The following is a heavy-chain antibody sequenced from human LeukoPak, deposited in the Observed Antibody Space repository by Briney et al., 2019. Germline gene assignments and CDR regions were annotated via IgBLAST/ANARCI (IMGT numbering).Heavy chain of an antibody. CDR1: GFTFSSFD. J-gene: IGHJ6*03. Sequence: HGGSLRLSCAASGFTFSSFDMHWVRQPTGQGLEWVSTIGTASDTYYPGSVEGRFTLSRDNAKNSLYLQMNSLTAGDTAVYYCARGPPRGKYYYMDVWGKGTTVTVSS. D-gene: IGHD1-1*01. CDR3: ARGPPRGKYYYMDV. CDR2: IGTASDT. V-gene: IGHV3-13*01.